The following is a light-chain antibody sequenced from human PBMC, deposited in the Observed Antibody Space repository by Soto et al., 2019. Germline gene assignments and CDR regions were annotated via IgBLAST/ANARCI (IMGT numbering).Light chain of an antibody. CDR2: DVS. CDR3: AAYTTSSTLV. V-gene: IGLV2-14*03. CDR1: SGDVGAFDY. J-gene: IGLJ3*02. Sequence: QSALTQPASVSGSPGQSITISCAGTSGDVGAFDYVSWYQHHPGKVPKLMIYDVSDRPSGVSTRFSGSKSANTASLTISGLQADDEADYYCAAYTTSSTLVFGGGTKLTVL.